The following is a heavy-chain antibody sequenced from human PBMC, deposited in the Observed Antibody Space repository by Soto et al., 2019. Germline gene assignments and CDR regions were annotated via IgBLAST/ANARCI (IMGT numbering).Heavy chain of an antibody. J-gene: IGHJ6*02. D-gene: IGHD2-21*01. CDR1: GGSFSGYY. Sequence: QVQLQQWGAGLLKPSETLSLTCAVYGGSFSGYYWSWIRQPPGKGLEWIGEINHSGSTNYNPSLKSRVTISVDTSKNQFYLKLSSVTAADAAVYYCARYGFRAYYYYYYGMDVWGPGITVTASS. CDR2: INHSGST. CDR3: ARYGFRAYYYYYYGMDV. V-gene: IGHV4-34*01.